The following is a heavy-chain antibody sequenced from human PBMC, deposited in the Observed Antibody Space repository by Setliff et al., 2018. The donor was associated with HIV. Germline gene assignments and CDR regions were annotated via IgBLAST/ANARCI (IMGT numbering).Heavy chain of an antibody. V-gene: IGHV5-51*01. Sequence: PGESLKISCKVSGYTFTSYWIGWVRQKPGKGLEWMGIIYPGDSDTRYSPSFQGQVTISAAKSISTAYLQWSSLKASDTAIYYCARHISYDGSDDQSRGYFDYWGRGTLVTSPQ. CDR3: ARHISYDGSDDQSRGYFDY. CDR2: IYPGDSDT. D-gene: IGHD3-22*01. J-gene: IGHJ4*02. CDR1: GYTFTSYW.